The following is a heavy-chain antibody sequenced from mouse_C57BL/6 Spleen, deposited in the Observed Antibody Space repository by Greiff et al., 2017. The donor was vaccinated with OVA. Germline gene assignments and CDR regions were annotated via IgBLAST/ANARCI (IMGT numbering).Heavy chain of an antibody. D-gene: IGHD1-1*01. J-gene: IGHJ2*01. V-gene: IGHV5-17*01. CDR2: ISSGSSTI. CDR1: GFTFSDYG. Sequence: DVMLVESGGGLVKPGGSLKLSCAASGFTFSDYGMHWVRQAPEKGLEWVAYISSGSSTIYYADTVKGRFTISRDNAKNTLFLQMTSLRSEDTAMYYCATSTYYGSSYCFDYWGQGTTLTVSS. CDR3: ATSTYYGSSYCFDY.